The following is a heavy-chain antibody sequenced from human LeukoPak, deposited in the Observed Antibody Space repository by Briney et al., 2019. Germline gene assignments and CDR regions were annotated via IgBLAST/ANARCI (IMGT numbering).Heavy chain of an antibody. CDR1: GYTYINYC. J-gene: IGHJ4*02. V-gene: IGHV1-18*04. CDR2: INTYNGNT. Sequence: GASVKVSCKTSGYTYINYCISWVRQAPGQGLEWMGWINTYNGNTNYAQKFHGRVTMTTDTSTSTAYMELRSLRSDDTAVYYCARDVGGYYTESDYWRQAAMVSVSS. D-gene: IGHD3-22*01. CDR3: ARDVGGYYTESDY.